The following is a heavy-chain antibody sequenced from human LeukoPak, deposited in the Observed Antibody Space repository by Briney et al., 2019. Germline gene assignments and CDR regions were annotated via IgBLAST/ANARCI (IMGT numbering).Heavy chain of an antibody. D-gene: IGHD3-9*01. CDR3: ARQALRCFDWMHDAFDI. CDR2: IYSDNT. J-gene: IGHJ3*02. Sequence: GGSLRLSCTVSGFTVSSNSMSWVRQAPGKGLEWVSFIYSDNTHYSDSVKGRFTISRDNSKNTLYLQMNSLRAEDTAVYYCARQALRCFDWMHDAFDIWGQGTMVTVSS. CDR1: GFTVSSNS. V-gene: IGHV3-66*03.